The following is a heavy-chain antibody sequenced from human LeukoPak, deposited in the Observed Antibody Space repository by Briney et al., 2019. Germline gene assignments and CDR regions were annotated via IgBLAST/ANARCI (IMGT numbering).Heavy chain of an antibody. Sequence: PGGSLRLSCAASGFTFSSYAMHWVRQAPGKGLEWVAVISYDGSNKYYADSVKGRFTISRDNSKNTLYLQMNSLRAEDTAVYYRALCLGVGGTSCYAFDIWGQGTMVTVSS. J-gene: IGHJ3*02. CDR2: ISYDGSNK. CDR1: GFTFSSYA. V-gene: IGHV3-30*01. D-gene: IGHD2-2*01. CDR3: ALCLGVGGTSCYAFDI.